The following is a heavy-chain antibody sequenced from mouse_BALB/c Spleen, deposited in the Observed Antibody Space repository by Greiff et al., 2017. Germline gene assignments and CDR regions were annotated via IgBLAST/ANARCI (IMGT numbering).Heavy chain of an antibody. CDR1: GFNIKDTY. Sequence: EVKLVESGAELVKPGASVKLSCTASGFNIKDTYMHWVKQRPEQGLEWIGRIDPANGNTKYDPKFQGKATITADTSSNTAYLQLSSLTSEDTAVYYCARREVRAWFAYWGQGTLVTVSA. J-gene: IGHJ3*01. V-gene: IGHV14-3*02. D-gene: IGHD2-14*01. CDR3: ARREVRAWFAY. CDR2: IDPANGNT.